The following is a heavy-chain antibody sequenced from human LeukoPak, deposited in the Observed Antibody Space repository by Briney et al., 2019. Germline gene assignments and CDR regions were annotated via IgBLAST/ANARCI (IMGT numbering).Heavy chain of an antibody. V-gene: IGHV4-39*07. Sequence: SETLSLTCTVSGGSISSSTYYWGWVRQPPGKGLEWIGSIHHNGHTYYNPSLKSRVTISVDTSMNQFSLNVRSVTAADTAVYFCARDEGSGWHNWFDPWGQGTLVTVSS. D-gene: IGHD6-19*01. CDR1: GGSISSSTYY. CDR2: IHHNGHT. J-gene: IGHJ5*02. CDR3: ARDEGSGWHNWFDP.